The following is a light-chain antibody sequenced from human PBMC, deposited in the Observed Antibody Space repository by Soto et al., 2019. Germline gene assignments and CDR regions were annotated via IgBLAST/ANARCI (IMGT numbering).Light chain of an antibody. Sequence: QSALTQPRSVSGSPGQSVTISCTGTSSGVGGYNYVSWYQQHPGKAPKLMIFDVSKRPSGVPDRFSGSKSGNTASLTISGLQAEDEADYYCCSYAGSRYVFGTGTKVTVL. V-gene: IGLV2-11*01. CDR3: CSYAGSRYV. CDR1: SSGVGGYNY. J-gene: IGLJ1*01. CDR2: DVS.